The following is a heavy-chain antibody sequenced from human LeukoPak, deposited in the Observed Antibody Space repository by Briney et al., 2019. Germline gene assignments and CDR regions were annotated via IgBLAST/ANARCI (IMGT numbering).Heavy chain of an antibody. V-gene: IGHV3-53*01. D-gene: IGHD6-13*01. CDR1: GFTVSSNY. CDR2: SSSGGGNT. Sequence: PGGSLRLSCAASGFTVSSNYMSWVRQAPGKGLEWVSGSSSGGGNTYYADSVKGRFTISRDISKNTLSLQMNSLRAEDTAVYYCAKLAGFSSSWYDNWGQGTLVTVSS. J-gene: IGHJ5*02. CDR3: AKLAGFSSSWYDN.